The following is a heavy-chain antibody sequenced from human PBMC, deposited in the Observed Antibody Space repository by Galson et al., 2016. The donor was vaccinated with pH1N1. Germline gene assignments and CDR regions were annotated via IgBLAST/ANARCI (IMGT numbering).Heavy chain of an antibody. CDR1: GGSFSHYY. Sequence: ETLSLTCAVYGGSFSHYYWSWIRQSPGKGLEWIGEITHSGTTHYNASLKSRVSMSVDTSRNQFSLKLSSVTAADTAVYYCARLSLGGHTETYGMDVWGQGTTVTVSS. CDR2: ITHSGTT. V-gene: IGHV4-34*01. CDR3: ARLSLGGHTETYGMDV. D-gene: IGHD3-10*01. J-gene: IGHJ6*02.